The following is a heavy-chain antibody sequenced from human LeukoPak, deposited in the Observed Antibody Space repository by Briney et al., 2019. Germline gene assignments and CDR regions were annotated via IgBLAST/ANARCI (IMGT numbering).Heavy chain of an antibody. CDR2: INGGGGST. CDR3: AKDRLLPKEPIDY. Sequence: GGSLRLSCAASGFTFRNYAMTWVRQAPGKGLEWVSAINGGGGSTYYAGSVKGRFTISRDNSRNTLYLQMNSLRAEDTALYFCAKDRLLPKEPIDYWGQGTLVTVSS. D-gene: IGHD1-14*01. CDR1: GFTFRNYA. V-gene: IGHV3-23*01. J-gene: IGHJ4*02.